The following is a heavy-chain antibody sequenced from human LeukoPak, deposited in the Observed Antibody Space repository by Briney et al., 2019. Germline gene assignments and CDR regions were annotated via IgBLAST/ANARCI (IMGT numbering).Heavy chain of an antibody. V-gene: IGHV4-30-2*01. CDR2: IYHSGST. CDR1: GGSISSGGYS. D-gene: IGHD2-15*01. Sequence: SETLSLTCAVSGGSISSGGYSWSWIRQPPGKGLEWIGYIYHSGSTNYNPSLKSRVTISVDTSKNQFSLKLSSVTAADTAVYYCARGLARYSFDYWGQGTLVTVSS. CDR3: ARGLARYSFDY. J-gene: IGHJ4*02.